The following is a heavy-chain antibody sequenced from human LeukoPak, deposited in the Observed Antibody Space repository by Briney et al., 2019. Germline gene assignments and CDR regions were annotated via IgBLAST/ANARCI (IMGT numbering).Heavy chain of an antibody. CDR3: ARGGNRFGGFYFDY. CDR2: IHHSGSS. V-gene: IGHV4-31*03. Sequence: SETLSLTCPVSADSLSGGGHYWAWIRQLPGKGLESIGFIHHSGSSRHNPSLKDRVAISVDASRKQFALRLSSVTAADTAIYYCARGGNRFGGFYFDYWGQGIQVIVSS. D-gene: IGHD3-10*01. J-gene: IGHJ4*02. CDR1: ADSLSGGGHY.